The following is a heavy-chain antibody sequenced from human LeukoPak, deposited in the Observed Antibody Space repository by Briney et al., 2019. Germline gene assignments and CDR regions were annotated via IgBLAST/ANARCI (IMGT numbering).Heavy chain of an antibody. Sequence: PGRSLRLSWTASGFTFGDYAMSWVRQAPGKGLEWVGFIRSKAYGGTTEYAASVKGRFTISRDDSKSIAYLQMNSLKTEDTAVYYCTGGYSYGLKIDAFDIWGQGTMVTVSS. CDR2: IRSKAYGGTT. CDR3: TGGYSYGLKIDAFDI. V-gene: IGHV3-49*04. D-gene: IGHD5-18*01. CDR1: GFTFGDYA. J-gene: IGHJ3*02.